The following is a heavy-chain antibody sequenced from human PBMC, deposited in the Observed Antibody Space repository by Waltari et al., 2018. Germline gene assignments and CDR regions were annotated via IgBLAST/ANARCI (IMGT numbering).Heavy chain of an antibody. Sequence: QVQLHESGPGLVKPSETLSLTCAVSGYSIRSGSYWGWIRQAPGKGLEWVGSIYQSGTTPYNPSLKSRVTISIDTSKNQFSLRLNSMTAADTAVYYCVRDRRDITIFGAVTKYYYYMDVWGQGTTVTVPS. CDR3: VRDRRDITIFGAVTKYYYYMDV. CDR1: GYSIRSGSY. J-gene: IGHJ6*03. CDR2: IYQSGTT. V-gene: IGHV4-38-2*02. D-gene: IGHD3-3*01.